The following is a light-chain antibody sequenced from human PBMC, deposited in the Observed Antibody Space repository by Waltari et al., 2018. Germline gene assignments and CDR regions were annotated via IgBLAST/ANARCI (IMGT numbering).Light chain of an antibody. J-gene: IGLJ2*01. CDR1: ISDFGGYNY. V-gene: IGLV2-11*01. CDR2: DVN. CDR3: FSYAGSYTFRV. Sequence: QSALTQPRSVSGSPGQSVTISCTGNISDFGGYNYISWYKQHPGNAPKLMIYDVNNLPSWVPYRFSGSKSGNPASLTISVLQAGDEADYYCFSYAGSYTFRVFGGGTKLTVL.